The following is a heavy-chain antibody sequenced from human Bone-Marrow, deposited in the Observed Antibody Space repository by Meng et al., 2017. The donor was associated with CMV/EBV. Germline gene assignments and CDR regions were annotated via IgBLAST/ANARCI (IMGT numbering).Heavy chain of an antibody. CDR1: GFTFSSYA. J-gene: IGHJ2*01. D-gene: IGHD3-3*02. CDR3: ARDLHLRWYFDL. CDR2: ISSNGVST. Sequence: SCAASGFTFSSYAMRWVRQAPGKGLEYVSAISSNGVSTYYADSVKGRFTISRDNSKNTLYLQMGSLRAEDMAVYYCARDLHLRWYFDLWGRGTLVTVSS. V-gene: IGHV3-64*02.